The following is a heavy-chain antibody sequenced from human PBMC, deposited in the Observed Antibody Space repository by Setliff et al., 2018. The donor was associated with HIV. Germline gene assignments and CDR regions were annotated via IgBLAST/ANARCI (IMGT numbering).Heavy chain of an antibody. CDR3: ARRKSGSSYRFFNY. J-gene: IGHJ4*02. CDR2: INHSGST. D-gene: IGHD3-16*02. V-gene: IGHV4-34*01. CDR1: GGSFSGYY. Sequence: SETLSLTCDVYGGSFSGYYWSWIRQPPGKGLEWIGKINHSGSTYYNPTLQSRVTLSVDPSNNQFSLNLTSVTAADTAVYYCARRKSGSSYRFFNYWGLGSLVTVSS.